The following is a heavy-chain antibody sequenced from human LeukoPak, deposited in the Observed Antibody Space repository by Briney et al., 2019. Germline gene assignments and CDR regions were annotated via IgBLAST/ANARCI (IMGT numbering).Heavy chain of an antibody. V-gene: IGHV3-30*03. J-gene: IGHJ6*03. Sequence: GGSLRLSCAASGFTFSSYSMNWVRQAPGKGLEWVAVISYEGSNKYYADSVKGRFTISRDYSKNTLYLQLNSLRAEDTAVYYCARGTSTDYNYYMDVWGKGTTVTVSS. CDR2: ISYEGSNK. CDR1: GFTFSSYS. CDR3: ARGTSTDYNYYMDV. D-gene: IGHD2-8*02.